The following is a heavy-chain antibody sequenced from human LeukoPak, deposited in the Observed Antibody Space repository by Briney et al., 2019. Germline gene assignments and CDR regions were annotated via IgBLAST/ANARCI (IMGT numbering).Heavy chain of an antibody. CDR2: ISYDGTNK. CDR3: ARRAIWFGEATFDF. Sequence: GGSLRLSCAASGFTFSTYAMHWVRQAPGKGLEWAAVISYDGTNKYYADSVKGRFTISRDNSKNTLYLQMNSLRSEDTALYYCARRAIWFGEATFDFWGQGTLVTVSS. D-gene: IGHD3-10*01. CDR1: GFTFSTYA. V-gene: IGHV3-30-3*01. J-gene: IGHJ4*02.